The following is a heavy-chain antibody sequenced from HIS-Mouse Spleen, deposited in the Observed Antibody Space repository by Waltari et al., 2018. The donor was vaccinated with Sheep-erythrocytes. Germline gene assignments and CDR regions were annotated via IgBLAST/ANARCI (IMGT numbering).Heavy chain of an antibody. CDR1: GFTFSSYG. V-gene: IGHV3-30*18. J-gene: IGHJ4*02. CDR2: ISYDGSTK. Sequence: QVQLVESGGGVVQPGRSLRLSCAASGFTFSSYGMHWVRQAPGKGLGWLEVISYDGSTKYYADSVKGRFTISRDNSKNTLYLQMNSLRAEDTAVYYCAKREGYSNYYFDYWGQGTLVTVSS. CDR3: AKREGYSNYYFDY. D-gene: IGHD4-4*01.